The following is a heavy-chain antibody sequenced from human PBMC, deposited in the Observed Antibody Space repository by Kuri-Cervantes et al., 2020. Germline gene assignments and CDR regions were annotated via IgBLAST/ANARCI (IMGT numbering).Heavy chain of an antibody. D-gene: IGHD2-15*01. V-gene: IGHV1-69*06. J-gene: IGHJ4*02. CDR3: ARDRCGGSCYFDY. Sequence: SVKVSCKASGGTFSSYAISWVRQAPGQGLEWMGGIIPIFGTANYAQKFQCRVTITADKSTSTAYMELSSLRSEDTAVYYCARDRCGGSCYFDYWGQGTLVTVSS. CDR2: IIPIFGTA. CDR1: GGTFSSYA.